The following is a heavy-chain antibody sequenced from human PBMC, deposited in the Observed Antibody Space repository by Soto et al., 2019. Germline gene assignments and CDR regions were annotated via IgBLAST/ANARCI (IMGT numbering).Heavy chain of an antibody. CDR2: IYYSGST. D-gene: IGHD2-2*01. CDR3: ARQIGYCSSTSCYDGGKRASNWFDP. J-gene: IGHJ5*02. CDR1: GGSISSSSYY. V-gene: IGHV4-39*01. Sequence: QLQLQESGPGLVKPSETLSLTCTVSGGSISSSSYYWGWIRQPPGKGLEWIGSIYYSGSTYYNPSLKSRVTISVDTSKNQFSLKLSSVTAADTAVYYCARQIGYCSSTSCYDGGKRASNWFDPWGQGTLVTVSS.